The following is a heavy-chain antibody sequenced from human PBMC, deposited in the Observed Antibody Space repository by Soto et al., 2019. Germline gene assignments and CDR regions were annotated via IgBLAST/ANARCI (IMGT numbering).Heavy chain of an antibody. CDR3: ARVRSYYDILTGPGEKVNAFDI. CDR2: ISAYNGNT. CDR1: GYTFTSYG. D-gene: IGHD3-9*01. Sequence: ASVKVSCKASGYTFTSYGISWVRQAPGQGLEWMGWISAYNGNTNYAQKLQGRVTMTTDTSTSTAYMELRSLRSDDTAVYYCARVRSYYDILTGPGEKVNAFDIWGQGTMVTVSS. J-gene: IGHJ3*02. V-gene: IGHV1-18*01.